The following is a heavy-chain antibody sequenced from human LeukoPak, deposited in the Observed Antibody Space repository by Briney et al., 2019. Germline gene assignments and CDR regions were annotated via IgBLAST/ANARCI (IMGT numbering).Heavy chain of an antibody. D-gene: IGHD6-13*01. V-gene: IGHV4-59*01. CDR3: ARDLMGIAYRGAFYY. Sequence: SETLSLTCTVSGGSISPYFWSWIRQPPGKGLEWIGFIAYSGSANYNASLKSRVSISVDMSKIQLSLNLTSVTAADTAVYYCARDLMGIAYRGAFYYWGQGTLVTVSS. CDR2: IAYSGSA. J-gene: IGHJ4*02. CDR1: GGSISPYF.